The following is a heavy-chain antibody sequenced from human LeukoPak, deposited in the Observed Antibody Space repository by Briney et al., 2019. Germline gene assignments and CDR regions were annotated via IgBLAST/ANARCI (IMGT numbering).Heavy chain of an antibody. CDR2: INHSGST. CDR1: GGSFRGYY. J-gene: IGHJ4*02. CDR3: ARVGRDIVVVPATHGGIDY. Sequence: SETLSLTCAVYGGSFRGYYWSWIREPPGKGLEWIGEINHSGSTNYNPSLKSRVTISVDTSKNQFSLKLSSVTAADTAVYYCARVGRDIVVVPATHGGIDYWGQGTLVTVSS. V-gene: IGHV4-34*01. D-gene: IGHD2-2*01.